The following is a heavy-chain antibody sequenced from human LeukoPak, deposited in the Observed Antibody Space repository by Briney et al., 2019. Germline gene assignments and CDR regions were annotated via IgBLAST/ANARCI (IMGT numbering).Heavy chain of an antibody. CDR1: GFTFSSYA. D-gene: IGHD6-13*01. V-gene: IGHV3-23*01. CDR2: ISGSGGST. Sequence: GGSLRLSCAASGFTFSSYAMSWVRQAPGKGLEWVSAISGSGGSTYYADSVKGRFTISRDNSKNTLYLQMNSLRAEDTAVYYCARDPNPTPYSSSWYSRQYYFDYWGQGTLVTVSS. CDR3: ARDPNPTPYSSSWYSRQYYFDY. J-gene: IGHJ4*02.